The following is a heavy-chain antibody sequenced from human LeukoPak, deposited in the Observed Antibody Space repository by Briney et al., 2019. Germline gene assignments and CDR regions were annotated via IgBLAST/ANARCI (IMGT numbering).Heavy chain of an antibody. D-gene: IGHD6-6*01. J-gene: IGHJ4*02. CDR1: GGSISTYY. CDR3: ARHDAGIAARPFDN. Sequence: SETLSLTCTVSGGSISTYYWSWIRRPPGKGLEWIAYIHASGPTNYNPSLKSRITISVDASKNQFSLKLSSVTAADTAVYYCARHDAGIAARPFDNWGQGTLVTVSS. CDR2: IHASGPT. V-gene: IGHV4-4*09.